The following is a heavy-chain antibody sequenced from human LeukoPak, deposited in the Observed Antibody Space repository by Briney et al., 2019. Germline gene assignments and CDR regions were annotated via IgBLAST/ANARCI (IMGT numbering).Heavy chain of an antibody. CDR1: GFTFSSYG. D-gene: IGHD2-2*01. V-gene: IGHV3-30*18. CDR2: ISYDGSNK. Sequence: PGRSLRFSCAASGFTFSSYGMHWVRQAPGKGLEWVAVISYDGSNKYYADSVKGRFTISRDNSKNTLYLQMNSLRAEDTAVYYCAKGRCSSTSCYLGDSNWFDPWGQGTLVTVSS. J-gene: IGHJ5*02. CDR3: AKGRCSSTSCYLGDSNWFDP.